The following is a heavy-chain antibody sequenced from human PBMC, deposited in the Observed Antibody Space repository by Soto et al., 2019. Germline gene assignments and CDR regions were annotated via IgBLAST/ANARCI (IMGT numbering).Heavy chain of an antibody. CDR3: ARDNPFYCSSTSCPDYYYYGMDV. V-gene: IGHV1-18*01. CDR2: ISAYNGNT. Sequence: GASVKVSCKASGYTFTSYGISWVRQAPGQGLEWMGWISAYNGNTNYAQKLQGRVTMTTDTSTSTAYMELRSLRSDDTAVYYCARDNPFYCSSTSCPDYYYYGMDVWRQGTTVTVSS. J-gene: IGHJ6*02. D-gene: IGHD2-2*01. CDR1: GYTFTSYG.